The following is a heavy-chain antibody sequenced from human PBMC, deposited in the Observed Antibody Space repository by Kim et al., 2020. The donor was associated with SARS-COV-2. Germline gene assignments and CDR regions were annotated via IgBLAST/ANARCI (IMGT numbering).Heavy chain of an antibody. CDR3: ARESRDGYFNH. CDR2: ISGDGGTT. Sequence: GGSLRLSCEASGFTFDDFSIHWVRHVPGKGLEWVSLISGDGGTTFYADSVKGRFTISRDNSKNSLYLQLNNLRSDDTAFYYCARESRDGYFNHWGQDTVVTVSA. V-gene: IGHV3-43*01. CDR1: GFTFDDFS. J-gene: IGHJ1*01.